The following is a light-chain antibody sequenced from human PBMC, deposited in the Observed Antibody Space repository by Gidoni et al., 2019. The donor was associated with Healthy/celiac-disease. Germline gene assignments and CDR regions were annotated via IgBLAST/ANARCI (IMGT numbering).Light chain of an antibody. Sequence: ELVMTQSPATLSVSPGERATLSCRASPSVSNNLAWYQQKPGQAPRLLLYDASTRATGIPARFRCSGSGPEFTLTISSLQSEAVAFYYCQQYSNWPSSTFGQXTKVEIK. CDR2: DAS. CDR3: QQYSNWPSST. CDR1: PSVSNN. J-gene: IGKJ1*01. V-gene: IGKV3-15*01.